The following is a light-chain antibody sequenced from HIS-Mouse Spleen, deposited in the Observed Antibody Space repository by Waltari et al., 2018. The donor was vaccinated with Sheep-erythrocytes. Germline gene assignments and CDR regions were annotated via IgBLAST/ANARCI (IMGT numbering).Light chain of an antibody. Sequence: SYELTQPPSVSVSPGQMARITCSGDALPKKYAYWYQQKSGQAPVLVIYEDSKRTAGIPERFSGSTSGTMATLTISGAQVEDEADYYCYSTDSSGNHWVFGGGTK. CDR2: EDS. CDR1: ALPKKY. CDR3: YSTDSSGNHWV. J-gene: IGLJ3*02. V-gene: IGLV3-10*01.